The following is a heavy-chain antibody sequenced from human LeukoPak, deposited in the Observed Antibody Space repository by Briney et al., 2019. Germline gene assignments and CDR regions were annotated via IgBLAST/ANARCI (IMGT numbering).Heavy chain of an antibody. V-gene: IGHV4-30-2*01. CDR2: IYHSGST. J-gene: IGHJ5*02. CDR3: ASGNLGDWFDP. CDR1: GGSISSGGYS. Sequence: SQTLSLTCAVSGGSISSGGYSWSWIRQPPGKGLEWIGYIYHSGSTYYNPSLKSRVTISVDRSKNQFSLKLSSVTAADTAVYYCASGNLGDWFDPWGQGTLVTASS. D-gene: IGHD4-23*01.